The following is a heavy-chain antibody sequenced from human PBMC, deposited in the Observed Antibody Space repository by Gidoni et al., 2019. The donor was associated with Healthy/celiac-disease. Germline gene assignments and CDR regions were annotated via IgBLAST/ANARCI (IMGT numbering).Heavy chain of an antibody. D-gene: IGHD6-19*01. CDR2: ISYDGSNK. V-gene: IGHV3-30*01. J-gene: IGHJ1*01. CDR3: ARVRQMEGSGWYEGYFQH. CDR1: GFTFSSYA. Sequence: QVQLVESGGGVVQPGRSLRHSCAASGFTFSSYAMHWVRQAPGKGLEWVAVISYDGSNKYYADSVKGRFTISRDNSKNTLYLQMNSLRAEDTAVYYCARVRQMEGSGWYEGYFQHWGQGTLVTVSS.